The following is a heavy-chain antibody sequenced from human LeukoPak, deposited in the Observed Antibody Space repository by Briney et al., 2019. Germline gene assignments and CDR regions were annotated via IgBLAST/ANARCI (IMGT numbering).Heavy chain of an antibody. Sequence: PGGSLRLSCAASGFTFSSYGMHWVRQALGKGLEWVAVIWYDGSNKYYADSVKGRFTISRDNSKNTLYLQMNSLRAEDTAVYYCARVGDIVVVPAAPPQSNSIPWGDHYYYGMDVWGQGTTVTVSS. J-gene: IGHJ6*02. CDR2: IWYDGSNK. CDR1: GFTFSSYG. CDR3: ARVGDIVVVPAAPPQSNSIPWGDHYYYGMDV. V-gene: IGHV3-33*01. D-gene: IGHD2-2*01.